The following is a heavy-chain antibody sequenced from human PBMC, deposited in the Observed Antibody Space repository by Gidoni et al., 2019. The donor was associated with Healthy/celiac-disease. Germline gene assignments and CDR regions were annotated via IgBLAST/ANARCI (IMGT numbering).Heavy chain of an antibody. D-gene: IGHD4-17*01. CDR2: IYYSGST. J-gene: IGHJ5*02. V-gene: IGHV4-39*01. Sequence: QLQLQESGPGLVKPSETLSLTCTVSGGSISSSSYYWGWIRQPPGKGLEWIGSIYYSGSTYYNPSLKSRVTISVDTSKNQFSLKLSSVTAADTAVYYCARPSADYGDYVGWFDPWGQGTLVTVSS. CDR1: GGSISSSSYY. CDR3: ARPSADYGDYVGWFDP.